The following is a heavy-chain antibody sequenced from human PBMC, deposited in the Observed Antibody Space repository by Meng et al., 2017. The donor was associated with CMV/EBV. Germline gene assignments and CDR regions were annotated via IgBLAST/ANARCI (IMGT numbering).Heavy chain of an antibody. J-gene: IGHJ4*02. V-gene: IGHV3-15*01. D-gene: IGHD3-22*01. CDR3: TSTIGYCYDSSGYYLDC. CDR2: IKSKTEGGTT. Sequence: GESLKISCAASGFTFSNAWMSWVRQAPGKGLEWVGRIKSKTEGGTTDYAAPVKGRFTITKDDSKNTLYLQMNSLKTEDTAVYYCTSTIGYCYDSSGYYLDCWGQGTLVTVSS. CDR1: GFTFSNAW.